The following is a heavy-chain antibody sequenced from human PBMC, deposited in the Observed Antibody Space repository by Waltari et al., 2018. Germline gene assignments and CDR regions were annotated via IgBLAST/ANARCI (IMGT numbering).Heavy chain of an antibody. D-gene: IGHD2-21*01. CDR2: ISSSGNTI. V-gene: IGHV3-48*03. Sequence: EVQLVESGGGLVQPGGSLRLSCAASGFTFSNYEMNWVRQAPGKGLDWVSYISSSGNTIDYADSVKGRFTIARDNAKNSLYLQMNSLRAEDTAVYYCTYSTAKLYYYGMDVWGQGTPVTVSS. CDR3: TYSTAKLYYYGMDV. J-gene: IGHJ6*02. CDR1: GFTFSNYE.